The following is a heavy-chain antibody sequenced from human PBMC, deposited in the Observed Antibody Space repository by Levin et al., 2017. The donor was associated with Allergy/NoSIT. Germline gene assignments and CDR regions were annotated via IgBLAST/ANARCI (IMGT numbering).Heavy chain of an antibody. CDR3: ARDGETYGDYIYWYFDL. CDR2: IWYDGSHK. Sequence: SLKISCEASGFSLRDYGMQWVRQTPGKGLEWVAVIWYDGSHKYYADSVKGRFTISRDNSKNTLYLQLDSLRVEDTAVYYCARDGETYGDYIYWYFDLWGPGTLVTVSS. J-gene: IGHJ2*01. V-gene: IGHV3-33*01. CDR1: GFSLRDYG. D-gene: IGHD4-17*01.